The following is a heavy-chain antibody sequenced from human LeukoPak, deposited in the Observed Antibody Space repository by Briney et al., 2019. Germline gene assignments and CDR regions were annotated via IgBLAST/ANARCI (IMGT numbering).Heavy chain of an antibody. Sequence: GGSLRLSCAASGFTFSDYSMNWVRQAPGKGPEWVCYINAFSSAIYYADSVKGRFTISRGNAKSSLSLQMNSLRAEDTAVYYCTRGGDSSGSHRRPFDWWGQGTLVTVSS. D-gene: IGHD3-22*01. CDR3: TRGGDSSGSHRRPFDW. CDR1: GFTFSDYS. CDR2: INAFSSAI. V-gene: IGHV3-48*01. J-gene: IGHJ4*02.